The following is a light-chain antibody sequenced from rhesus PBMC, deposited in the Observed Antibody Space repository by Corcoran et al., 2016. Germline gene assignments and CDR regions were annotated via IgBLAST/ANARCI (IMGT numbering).Light chain of an antibody. CDR3: QKYNDWPLS. J-gene: IGKJ4*01. Sequence: ETVMMQSPATLSLSPGERATLSCRASQSVGSTLAWYQQKPGQAPRLIIYYASSRATGIPDRFSGSGSWTEFTLTISNLEPGDFGVYYCQKYNDWPLSFGGGTKVEIK. V-gene: IGKV3-42*02. CDR1: QSVGST. CDR2: YAS.